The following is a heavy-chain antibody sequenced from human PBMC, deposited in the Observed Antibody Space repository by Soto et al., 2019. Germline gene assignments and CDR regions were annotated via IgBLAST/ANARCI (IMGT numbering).Heavy chain of an antibody. CDR2: ISYDGSNK. J-gene: IGHJ4*02. CDR1: GFTFSSYA. V-gene: IGHV3-30-3*01. Sequence: GGSLRLSCAASGFTFSSYAMHWVRQAPGKGLEWVAVISYDGSNKYYADSVKGRFTISRDNSKNTLYLQMNSLRAEDTAVYYCARGPVVVVIIWLNIDYWGQGTLVTVSS. D-gene: IGHD3-22*01. CDR3: ARGPVVVVIIWLNIDY.